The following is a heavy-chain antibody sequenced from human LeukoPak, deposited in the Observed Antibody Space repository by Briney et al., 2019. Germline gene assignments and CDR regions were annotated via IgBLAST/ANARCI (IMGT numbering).Heavy chain of an antibody. CDR2: ISWDGGVI. Sequence: PGRSLRLSCAASGFTFDDYAMHWLRQIPGKGLDWVSGISWDGGVIGYADSAKGRFTISRDNAKGYLYLQMNSLTTEDTAWYYCAKDVGKGVGAPSDWGQGILVTVSS. J-gene: IGHJ4*02. CDR3: AKDVGKGVGAPSD. CDR1: GFTFDDYA. D-gene: IGHD1-26*01. V-gene: IGHV3-9*01.